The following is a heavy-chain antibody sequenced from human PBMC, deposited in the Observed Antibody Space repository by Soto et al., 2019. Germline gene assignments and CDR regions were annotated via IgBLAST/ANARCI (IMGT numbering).Heavy chain of an antibody. V-gene: IGHV1-18*04. CDR3: ARDPGYSSALAGMDV. CDR2: ISAYNGNA. D-gene: IGHD6-19*01. CDR1: GYTFTSYG. Sequence: ASVKVSCKASGYTFTSYGISWVRQAPGQGLEWMGWISAYNGNANYAQKLQGRVTMTTDTSTSTAYMELRSLRSDDTAVYYCARDPGYSSALAGMDVWGQGTTVTVYS. J-gene: IGHJ6*02.